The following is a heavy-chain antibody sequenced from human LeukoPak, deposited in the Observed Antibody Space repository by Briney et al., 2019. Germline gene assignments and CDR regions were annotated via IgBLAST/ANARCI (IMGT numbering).Heavy chain of an antibody. CDR1: GYTFTSYG. D-gene: IGHD2-15*01. J-gene: IGHJ4*02. Sequence: ASVKVSCKASGYTFTSYGISWVRQAPGQGLEWMGWVSAYNGNTNYAQKLQGRVTTTTDTSTSTAYMELRSLRSDDTAVYYCARDCSGGSCYLYFDYWGQGTLVTVSS. CDR2: VSAYNGNT. CDR3: ARDCSGGSCYLYFDY. V-gene: IGHV1-18*01.